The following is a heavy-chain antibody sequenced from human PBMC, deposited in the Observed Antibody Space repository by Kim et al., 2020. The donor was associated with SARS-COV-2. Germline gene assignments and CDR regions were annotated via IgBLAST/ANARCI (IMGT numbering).Heavy chain of an antibody. CDR1: GYIFRNYG. CDR2: ISPYNGNT. Sequence: ASVKVSCKASGYIFRNYGISWVRQAPGQGLEWMGWISPYNGNTKYAKNFQGRVTMTTDTSTSTAYMELRSLRSDDTAVYYCARSTETITMVRGIIIGDAFDICGQGTMVTVSS. D-gene: IGHD3-10*01. CDR3: ARSTETITMVRGIIIGDAFDI. J-gene: IGHJ3*02. V-gene: IGHV1-18*01.